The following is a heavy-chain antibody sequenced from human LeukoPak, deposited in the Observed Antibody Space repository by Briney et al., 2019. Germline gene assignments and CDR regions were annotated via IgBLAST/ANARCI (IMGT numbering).Heavy chain of an antibody. V-gene: IGHV1-3*03. J-gene: IGHJ4*02. CDR1: GYTFTSYA. Sequence: ASVKVSCKASGYTFTSYAMHWVRQAPGQRLEWMGWINAGNGNTKYSQEFQGRVTITRDTSASTAYMELSSLRSEDMAVYYCARDSFGDGYNFDYWGQGTLVTVSS. CDR2: INAGNGNT. D-gene: IGHD5-24*01. CDR3: ARDSFGDGYNFDY.